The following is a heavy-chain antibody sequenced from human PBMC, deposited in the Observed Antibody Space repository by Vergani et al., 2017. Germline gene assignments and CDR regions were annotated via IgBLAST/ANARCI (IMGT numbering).Heavy chain of an antibody. V-gene: IGHV4-61*10. D-gene: IGHD3-3*01. J-gene: IGHJ6*03. CDR1: GGSVSSGSYY. CDR3: ARDRPYYDFCSGYPYYYYMDV. CDR2: IYYSGST. Sequence: QVQLQQWGAGLLKPSETLSLTCTVSGGSVSSGSYYWSWIRQPAGKGLEWIGYIYYSGSTNYNHSLKSRVTISVDTSKNQFSLKLSSVTAADTAVYYCARDRPYYDFCSGYPYYYYMDVWGKGTTVTVSS.